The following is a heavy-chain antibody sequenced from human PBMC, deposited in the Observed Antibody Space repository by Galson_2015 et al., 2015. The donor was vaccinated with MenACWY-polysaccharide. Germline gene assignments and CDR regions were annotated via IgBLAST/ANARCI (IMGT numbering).Heavy chain of an antibody. CDR3: ARSYSGSYPTTNFFDY. D-gene: IGHD3-10*01. CDR2: MHPSGGST. Sequence: SVKVSCKASGYTLTSYYMHWVRQAPGQGLEWVGIMHPSGGSTTYAQQFQCRVTMTRDTSTSTVYMELSSLRSEDTAVYYCARSYSGSYPTTNFFDYWGQGTLVTVSS. V-gene: IGHV1-46*01. CDR1: GYTLTSYY. J-gene: IGHJ4*02.